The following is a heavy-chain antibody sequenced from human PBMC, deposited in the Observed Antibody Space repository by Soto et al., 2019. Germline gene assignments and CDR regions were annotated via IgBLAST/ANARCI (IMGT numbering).Heavy chain of an antibody. CDR1: GGSISSYY. CDR2: IYYSGST. D-gene: IGHD6-19*01. CDR3: ARVAVAANFDY. J-gene: IGHJ4*02. V-gene: IGHV4-59*01. Sequence: SETLSLTCAVYGGSISSYYWSWIRQPPGKGLEWIGYIYYSGSTNYNPSLKSRVTISVDTSKNQFSLKLSSVTAADTAVYYCARVAVAANFDYWGQGTLVTVSS.